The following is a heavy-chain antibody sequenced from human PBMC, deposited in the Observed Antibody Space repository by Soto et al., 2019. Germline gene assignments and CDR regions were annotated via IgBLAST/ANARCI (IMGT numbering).Heavy chain of an antibody. J-gene: IGHJ3*02. CDR1: GGSFSGYY. CDR3: ARGEQLVLYDAFDI. Sequence: SETLSLTCAVYGGSFSGYYWSWIRQPPGKGLEWIGEINHSGSTNYNPSLKSRVTISVDTSKTQFSLKLSSVTAADAAVYYCARGEQLVLYDAFDIWGQGTMVTVSS. D-gene: IGHD6-6*01. V-gene: IGHV4-34*01. CDR2: INHSGST.